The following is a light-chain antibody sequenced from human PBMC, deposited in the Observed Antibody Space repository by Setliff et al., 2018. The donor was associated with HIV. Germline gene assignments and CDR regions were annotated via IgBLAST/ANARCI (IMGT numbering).Light chain of an antibody. CDR1: SSDVGAYNY. V-gene: IGLV2-11*01. Sequence: QSVLTQPRSVSGSPGQSVTTSCTGTSSDVGAYNYVSWYQHHPGKAPKLMIYDVTKRPSGVPDRFSGSKSDNTASLTISGLQAEDEADYYCCSYAGTYIFYVFGTGTKVTVL. CDR2: DVT. CDR3: CSYAGTYIFYV. J-gene: IGLJ1*01.